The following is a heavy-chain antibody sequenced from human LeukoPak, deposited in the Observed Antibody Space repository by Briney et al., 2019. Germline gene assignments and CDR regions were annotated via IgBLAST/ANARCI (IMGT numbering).Heavy chain of an antibody. CDR3: AKEGYSYGHGYFDP. D-gene: IGHD5-18*01. J-gene: IGHJ5*02. V-gene: IGHV3-48*01. CDR1: GFTFSSYS. Sequence: GGSLRLSCAASGFTFSSYSMNWVRQAPGKGLEWVSYISSSSSTIYYADSVKGRFTISRDNAKNSLFLQMNSLRVEDTATYYCAKEGYSYGHGYFDPWGQGTVVTVSS. CDR2: ISSSSSTI.